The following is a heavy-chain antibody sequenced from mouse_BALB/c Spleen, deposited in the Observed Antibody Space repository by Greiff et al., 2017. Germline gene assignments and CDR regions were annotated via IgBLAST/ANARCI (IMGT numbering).Heavy chain of an antibody. D-gene: IGHD3-1*01. V-gene: IGHV14-1*02. J-gene: IGHJ2*01. CDR3: ARGSSGYLYFDY. Sequence: VQLQQSGAELVRPGALVKLSCKASGFNIKDYYMHWVKQRPEQGLEWIGWIDPENGNTIYDPKFQGKASITADTSSNTAYLQLSSLTSDDSAVYFCARGSSGYLYFDYWGQGTTLTVSS. CDR2: IDPENGNT. CDR1: GFNIKDYY.